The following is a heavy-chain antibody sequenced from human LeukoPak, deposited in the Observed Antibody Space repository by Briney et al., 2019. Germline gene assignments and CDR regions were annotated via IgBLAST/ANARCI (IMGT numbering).Heavy chain of an antibody. D-gene: IGHD1-26*01. CDR3: AKCLGPTETQFDY. V-gene: IGHV3-23*01. J-gene: IGHJ4*02. Sequence: PGGSLRLSCTASAFTFGDYAMSWVRQAPGKGLEWVSGINGGGTTYYANSVKGRFTISRDTSKNTLDLQMNSLRVEDTAIYYCAKCLGPTETQFDYWGQGTLVTVSS. CDR2: INGGGTT. CDR1: AFTFGDYA.